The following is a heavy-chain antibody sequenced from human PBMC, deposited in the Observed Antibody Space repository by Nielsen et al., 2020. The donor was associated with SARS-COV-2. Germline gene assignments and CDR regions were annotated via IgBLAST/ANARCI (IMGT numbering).Heavy chain of an antibody. V-gene: IGHV4-4*02. J-gene: IGHJ4*02. CDR2: IYHRGST. CDR3: ARERVYSSRGFDY. Sequence: SVTLSLTCTVSGGSISSYYWSWVRQPPGKGLEWIGEIYHRGSTNYSPSLKTRVTISVDKSKNQFSLELRSVTAADTAVYYCARERVYSSRGFDYWGQGTLVTVSS. CDR1: GGSISSYY. D-gene: IGHD6-13*01.